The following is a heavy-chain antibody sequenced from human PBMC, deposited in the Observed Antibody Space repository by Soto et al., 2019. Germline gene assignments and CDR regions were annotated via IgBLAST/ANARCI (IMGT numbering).Heavy chain of an antibody. J-gene: IGHJ6*02. CDR1: GDSINNYY. V-gene: IGHV4-59*01. CDR2: IYDSVST. CDR3: ARGTKYYYQGMDV. Sequence: PSETLSLTCTVSGDSINNYYWTWIRQPPGKGLEWIGYIYDSVSTSYNPSLKSRLTISVDTSKNQFSLKLKSVTAADTAVYYCARGTKYYYQGMDVWGQGTTVTV.